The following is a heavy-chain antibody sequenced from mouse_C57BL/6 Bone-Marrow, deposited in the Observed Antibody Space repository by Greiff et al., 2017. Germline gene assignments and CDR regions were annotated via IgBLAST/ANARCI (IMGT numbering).Heavy chain of an antibody. J-gene: IGHJ3*01. Sequence: VQLQQSGAELARPGASVKLSCKASGYTFTSYGISWVKQRTGQGLEWIGVIYPRSGNTYYNEKFKGKATLTADKSSSTAYMELSSLTSEDSAVYFCARGPYGGGSYAWFAYWGEGSLGTVSA. CDR3: ARGPYGGGSYAWFAY. CDR1: GYTFTSYG. CDR2: IYPRSGNT. V-gene: IGHV1-81*01. D-gene: IGHD1-1*02.